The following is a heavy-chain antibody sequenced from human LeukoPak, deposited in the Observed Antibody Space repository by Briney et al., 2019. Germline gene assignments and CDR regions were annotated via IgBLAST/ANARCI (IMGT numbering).Heavy chain of an antibody. J-gene: IGHJ4*02. D-gene: IGHD6-13*01. V-gene: IGHV4-39*07. Sequence: SETLSLTCTVSGGSISSSSYYWGWIRQPPGTGLEWIGSIYYSGSTYYNPSLKSRVTISVDTSKNQFSLKLSSVTAADTAVYYCARASIAAAGLGHWGQGTLVTVSS. CDR2: IYYSGST. CDR1: GGSISSSSYY. CDR3: ARASIAAAGLGH.